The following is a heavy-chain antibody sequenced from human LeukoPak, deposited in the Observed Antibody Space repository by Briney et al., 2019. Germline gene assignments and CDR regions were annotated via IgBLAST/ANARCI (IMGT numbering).Heavy chain of an antibody. D-gene: IGHD3-9*01. Sequence: PGGSLRLSGTASGFRFNLYVMTWVRQAPGKGLEWVSTIDDPSTKYHADSVKGRFTISRDDSKSTLFLQMNSLRVDDTALYFCAKDAISGNSRYDFFDVWGQGTMVIVSS. CDR3: AKDAISGNSRYDFFDV. V-gene: IGHV3-23*01. CDR1: GFRFNLYV. J-gene: IGHJ3*01. CDR2: IDDPSTK.